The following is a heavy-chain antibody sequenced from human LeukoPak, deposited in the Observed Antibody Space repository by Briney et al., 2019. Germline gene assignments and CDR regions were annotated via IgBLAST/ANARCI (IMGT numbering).Heavy chain of an antibody. Sequence: GGSRRLSCAASGFTFDSYWMTWVRQAPGRGLEWVANIKQDGSEKYYVDSVKGRFTISRDNAKNSLYLQMNSLRAEDTAMYYCARDSAGNDYWGQGTLVTVSS. CDR1: GFTFDSYW. CDR3: ARDSAGNDY. J-gene: IGHJ4*02. V-gene: IGHV3-7*01. CDR2: IKQDGSEK. D-gene: IGHD6-13*01.